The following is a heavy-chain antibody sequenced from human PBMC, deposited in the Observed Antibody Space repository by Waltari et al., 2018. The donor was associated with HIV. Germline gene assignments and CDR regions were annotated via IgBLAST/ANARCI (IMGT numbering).Heavy chain of an antibody. CDR3: ARARVNYYDSSGYLWYFDL. D-gene: IGHD3-22*01. V-gene: IGHV4-30-4*01. J-gene: IGHJ2*01. Sequence: QVQLQESGPGLVKPSQTLSLTCTVSGGSISSGDYYWSWIRQPPGKGLEWIGYIYYSGSTYCNPSLKSRGTSSVDTSKNQFSLKLSSVTAADTAVYYCARARVNYYDSSGYLWYFDLWGRGTLVTVSS. CDR1: GGSISSGDYY. CDR2: IYYSGST.